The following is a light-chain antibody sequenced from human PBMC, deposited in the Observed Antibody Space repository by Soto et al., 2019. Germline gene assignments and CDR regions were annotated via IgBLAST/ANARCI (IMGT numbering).Light chain of an antibody. CDR1: QRIDTW. CDR3: QEYRNNYGT. J-gene: IGKJ1*01. Sequence: DIQMTQSPATLAASVGDRVSITFRASQRIDTWLAWYQQKPGKAPNLLIYKASRLQSGVPSRFSGNGSGTEFTLTISSLQPEDFATYYCQEYRNNYGTFGQGTKVDIK. CDR2: KAS. V-gene: IGKV1-5*03.